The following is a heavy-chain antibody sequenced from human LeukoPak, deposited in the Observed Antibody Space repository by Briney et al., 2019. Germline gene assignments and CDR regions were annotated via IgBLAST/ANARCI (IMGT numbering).Heavy chain of an antibody. J-gene: IGHJ6*04. Sequence: AGGSLRLSCAASGFTFSTYWMSWVRQAPGKGLEWVANVKQDGREKYYVDSVKGRFTTSRDSAKNSLYLQMNSLRAEDTAVYYCARVLGSGYFYGMDVWGKGTTVTVSS. D-gene: IGHD3-10*01. V-gene: IGHV3-7*03. CDR2: VKQDGREK. CDR3: ARVLGSGYFYGMDV. CDR1: GFTFSTYW.